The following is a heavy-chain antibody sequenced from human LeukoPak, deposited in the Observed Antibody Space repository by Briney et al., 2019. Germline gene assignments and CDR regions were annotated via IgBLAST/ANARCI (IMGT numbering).Heavy chain of an antibody. CDR2: IYYSGGT. Sequence: SETLSLTCTVSGGSISSYYWSWIRQPPGKGLEWIGYIYYSGGTNYNPSLKSRVTISVDTSKNQFSLKLSSVTAADTAVYYCARQSTLRYFDYWGQGTLVTVSS. J-gene: IGHJ4*02. V-gene: IGHV4-59*08. CDR1: GGSISSYY. CDR3: ARQSTLRYFDY.